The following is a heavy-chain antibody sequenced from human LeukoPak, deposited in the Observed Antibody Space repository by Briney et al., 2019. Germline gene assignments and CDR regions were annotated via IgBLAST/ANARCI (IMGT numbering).Heavy chain of an antibody. D-gene: IGHD2-15*01. CDR3: AKDISAIVVVVAAKYYYGMDV. J-gene: IGHJ6*02. CDR2: ISGSGGST. CDR1: GFTFSSYA. V-gene: IGHV3-23*01. Sequence: PGGSLRLSCAASGFTFSSYAMSWVRQAPGKGLEWVSAISGSGGSTYYADSVKDRFTISRDNSKNTLYLQMNSLRAEDTALYYCAKDISAIVVVVAAKYYYGMDVWGQGTTVTVSS.